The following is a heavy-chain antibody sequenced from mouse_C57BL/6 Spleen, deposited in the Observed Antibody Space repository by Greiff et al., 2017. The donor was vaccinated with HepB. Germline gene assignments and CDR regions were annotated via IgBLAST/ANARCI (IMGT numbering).Heavy chain of an antibody. Sequence: VQLQQPGAELVMPGASVKLSCKASGYTFTSYWMHWVKQRPGQGLEWIGEIDPSDSYTNYNQKFKGKSTLTVDKSSSTAYMQLSSLTSEDSAVYYCATYSRGGWFAYWGQGTLVTVSA. CDR1: GYTFTSYW. J-gene: IGHJ3*01. CDR3: ATYSRGGWFAY. CDR2: IDPSDSYT. D-gene: IGHD2-5*01. V-gene: IGHV1-69*01.